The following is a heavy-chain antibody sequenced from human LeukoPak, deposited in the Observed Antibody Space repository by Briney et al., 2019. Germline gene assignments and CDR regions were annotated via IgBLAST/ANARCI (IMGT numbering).Heavy chain of an antibody. V-gene: IGHV3-23*01. CDR3: AKDTVQQLVLNLLSYGMDV. D-gene: IGHD6-13*01. CDR1: GFTFSSYA. J-gene: IGHJ6*04. CDR2: ISGSGGST. Sequence: PGGSLRLSCAASGFTFSSYAMSWVRQAPGKGLEWVSAISGSGGSTYYADSVKGRFTISRDNSKNTLYLQMNSLRAEDTAVYYCAKDTVQQLVLNLLSYGMDVWGKGTTVTVSS.